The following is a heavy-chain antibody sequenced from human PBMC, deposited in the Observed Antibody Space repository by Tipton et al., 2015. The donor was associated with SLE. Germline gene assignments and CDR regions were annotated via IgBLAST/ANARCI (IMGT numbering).Heavy chain of an antibody. V-gene: IGHV3-48*01. CDR3: ANYYDFWSGSCFDY. Sequence: SLRLSCAASGFTFSSYSMNWVRQAPGKGLEWVSYISSSSSTIYYADSVKGRFTISRDNAKNSLYLQMNSLRAEDTAVYYCANYYDFWSGSCFDYWGQGTLVTVSS. CDR1: GFTFSSYS. J-gene: IGHJ4*02. CDR2: ISSSSSTI. D-gene: IGHD3-3*01.